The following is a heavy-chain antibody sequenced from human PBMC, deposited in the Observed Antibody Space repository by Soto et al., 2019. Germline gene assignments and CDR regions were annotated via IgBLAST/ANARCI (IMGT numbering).Heavy chain of an antibody. Sequence: ASVKVSCKASGYTFTSYGISWVRQAPGQGLEWMGWINAGNGNTKYSQKFQGRVTITRDTSASTAYMELSSLRSEDTAVYYCARDENYYGSGSYSRWFDPWGQGTLVTAPQ. CDR2: INAGNGNT. D-gene: IGHD3-10*01. J-gene: IGHJ5*02. CDR3: ARDENYYGSGSYSRWFDP. CDR1: GYTFTSYG. V-gene: IGHV1-18*01.